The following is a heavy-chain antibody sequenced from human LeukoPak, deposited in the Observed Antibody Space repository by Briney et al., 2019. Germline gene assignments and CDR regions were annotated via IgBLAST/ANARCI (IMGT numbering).Heavy chain of an antibody. CDR3: ARDIGSRV. J-gene: IGHJ6*04. Sequence: SETLSLTCTVSDYSVSSGYLWGLIRQSPGKGLEWIGSIHQSGSTFYNPSLKSRVTLSLDTSKNQFSLKLSSVTAADTAVYYCARDIGSRVWGKGTTVIVSS. CDR1: DYSVSSGYL. V-gene: IGHV4-38-2*02. CDR2: IHQSGST. D-gene: IGHD1-26*01.